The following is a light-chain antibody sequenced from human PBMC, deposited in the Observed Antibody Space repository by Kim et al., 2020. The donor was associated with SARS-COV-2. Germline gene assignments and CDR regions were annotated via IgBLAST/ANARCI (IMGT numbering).Light chain of an antibody. CDR1: QSIGTK. V-gene: IGKV3-15*01. CDR3: QQYDNWPLT. Sequence: EIAMTQSPDSLSVSPGGSAALSCRASQSIGTKVAWYQQKPGQGPRLLIYDVSTRATGIAARFSGSGSGTEFTLTISSLQSDDFAIYYCQQYDNWPLTFGGETKVDIK. J-gene: IGKJ4*01. CDR2: DVS.